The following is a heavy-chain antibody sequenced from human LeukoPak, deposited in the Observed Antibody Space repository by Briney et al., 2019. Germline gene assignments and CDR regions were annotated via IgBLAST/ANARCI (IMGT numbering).Heavy chain of an antibody. D-gene: IGHD3-22*01. J-gene: IGHJ4*02. CDR2: FDPEDGET. Sequence: ASVKVSCKVSGYTLTELSMHWVRQAPGKGLEWMGGFDPEDGETIYAQKFQGRVTMTEDTSTDTAYMELSGLRSEDTAVYYCATVGYYDSSGYANFDYWGQGTLVTVSS. V-gene: IGHV1-24*01. CDR3: ATVGYYDSSGYANFDY. CDR1: GYTLTELS.